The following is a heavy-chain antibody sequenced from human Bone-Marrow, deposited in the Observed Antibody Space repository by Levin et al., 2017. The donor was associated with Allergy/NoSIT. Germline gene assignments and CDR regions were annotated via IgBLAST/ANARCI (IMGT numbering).Heavy chain of an antibody. CDR1: GFTFGDYA. CDR2: IRSKAYGGTT. V-gene: IGHV3-49*03. Sequence: GGSLRLSCTASGFTFGDYAMSWFRQAPGKGLEWVGFIRSKAYGGTTEYAASVKGRFTISRDDSKSIAYLQMNSLKTEDTAVYYCTRLTYGAAFDIWGQGTMVTVSS. J-gene: IGHJ3*02. CDR3: TRLTYGAAFDI. D-gene: IGHD4-17*01.